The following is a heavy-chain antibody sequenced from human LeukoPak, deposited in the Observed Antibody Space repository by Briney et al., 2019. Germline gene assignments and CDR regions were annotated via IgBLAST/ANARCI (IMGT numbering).Heavy chain of an antibody. Sequence: SVKVSCKASGDTFNSYAISWVRQAPGQGLEWMGRIIPSFDVGNYAQRFQGRVTITADKSTNTSYMELSSLRSEDTAVYYCARDHYIGSPNWFDPWGQGTLVTVSS. CDR2: IIPSFDVG. CDR1: GDTFNSYA. CDR3: ARDHYIGSPNWFDP. J-gene: IGHJ5*02. D-gene: IGHD1-26*01. V-gene: IGHV1-69*04.